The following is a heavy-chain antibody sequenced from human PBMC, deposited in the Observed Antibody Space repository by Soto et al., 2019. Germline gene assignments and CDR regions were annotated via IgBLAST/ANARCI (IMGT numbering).Heavy chain of an antibody. CDR2: INSDGSST. Sequence: GGSLRLSCAASGFTFSSYWMHWVRQAPGKGLVWVSRINSDGSSTSYADSVKGRFTIPRDNAKNTLYLQMNSLRAEDTAVYYCAGNKYYYDSSGYYYGPVYYYYYGMDVWGQGTTVTVSS. D-gene: IGHD3-22*01. V-gene: IGHV3-74*01. CDR1: GFTFSSYW. CDR3: AGNKYYYDSSGYYYGPVYYYYYGMDV. J-gene: IGHJ6*02.